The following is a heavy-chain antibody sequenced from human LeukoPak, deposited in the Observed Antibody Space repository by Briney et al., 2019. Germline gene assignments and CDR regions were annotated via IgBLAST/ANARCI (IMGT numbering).Heavy chain of an antibody. CDR1: GFTFSSYA. Sequence: GGSLRLSCAASGFTFSSYAMSWVRQAPGKGLEWVSIVSGSGVSTYYADSVKGRFTVSRDNSKNTLYLQMNSLGAEDTAVYYCAKPRVTNYWYFDLWGRGTLVTVSS. J-gene: IGHJ2*01. CDR2: VSGSGVST. CDR3: AKPRVTNYWYFDL. D-gene: IGHD5-18*01. V-gene: IGHV3-23*01.